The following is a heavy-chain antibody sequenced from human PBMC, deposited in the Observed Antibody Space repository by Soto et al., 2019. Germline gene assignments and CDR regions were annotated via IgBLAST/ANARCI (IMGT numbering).Heavy chain of an antibody. CDR3: ANVLRLDY. D-gene: IGHD2-8*01. J-gene: IGHJ4*02. Sequence: PGGSLRLSCAASGFTFSNSGMHWVRQAPGKGLEWVAVISYDGSNKYYADSVEGRFTISRDNSKNTLYLQMNSLRAEDTAVYYCANVLRLDYWGQGTLVTVSS. CDR2: ISYDGSNK. CDR1: GFTFSNSG. V-gene: IGHV3-30*18.